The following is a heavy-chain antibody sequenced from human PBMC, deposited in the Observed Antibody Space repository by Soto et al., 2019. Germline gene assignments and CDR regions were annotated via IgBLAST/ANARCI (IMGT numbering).Heavy chain of an antibody. CDR1: WFSFSSYI. CDR3: ARDISSHTSDYSDFDY. CDR2: INVKGDSI. V-gene: IGHV3-48*01. D-gene: IGHD3-22*01. Sequence: GGSPRLSRAPFWFSFSSYIMNWVRQAPGKGLEWLSYINVKGDSIYYADSVKGRFTISRDNVQNSLYLQMNSLRAEDTAVYFCARDISSHTSDYSDFDYWGQGTVVTVSS. J-gene: IGHJ4*02.